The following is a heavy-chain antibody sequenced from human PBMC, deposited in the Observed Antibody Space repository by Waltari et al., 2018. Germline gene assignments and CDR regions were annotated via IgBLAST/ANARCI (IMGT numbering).Heavy chain of an antibody. CDR1: GGSISRRAYH. CDR3: VRDRERVALLNWFDP. CDR2: IYYSGTT. Sequence: QLQLQESGPGLVKPSETLSLTCTVSGGSISRRAYHWVWIRQPPGKGLEWIGSIYYSGTTYYNPSLNSRVTISVDTSKSQFSLKLSSVTAADTAVYYCVRDRERVALLNWFDPWGQGTLVTVSS. D-gene: IGHD2-15*01. V-gene: IGHV4-39*02. J-gene: IGHJ5*02.